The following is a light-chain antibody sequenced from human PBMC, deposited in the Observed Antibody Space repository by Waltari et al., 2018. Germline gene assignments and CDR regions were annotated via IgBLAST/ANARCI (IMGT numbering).Light chain of an antibody. CDR2: ETS. V-gene: IGKV1-5*03. J-gene: IGKJ2*01. CDR3: QHYNGYPYT. CDR1: QSFGSR. Sequence: DIQMTQSPSTLSASVGDRVTITCRASQSFGSRLAWYQQKPGKAPSLLIYETSSLQSGVPSRFSGSGSGTEFTLTISSLQPDDFATYYCQHYNGYPYTFGQGTKLEIK.